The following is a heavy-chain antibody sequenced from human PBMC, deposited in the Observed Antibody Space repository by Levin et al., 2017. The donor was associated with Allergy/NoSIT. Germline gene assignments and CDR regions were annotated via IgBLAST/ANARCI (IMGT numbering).Heavy chain of an antibody. V-gene: IGHV4-59*11. D-gene: IGHD3-10*01. CDR3: GRGLSVYGSGTYKYFDL. Sequence: SETLSLTCTVSGVSISGHYWGWIRQPPGKGLEWIGYFYYGGSTNYNPSLKSRVTMSADTSKNQFSLNLSSVTAADTAVYYCGRGLSVYGSGTYKYFDLWGRGTLVTVSS. J-gene: IGHJ2*01. CDR2: FYYGGST. CDR1: GVSISGHY.